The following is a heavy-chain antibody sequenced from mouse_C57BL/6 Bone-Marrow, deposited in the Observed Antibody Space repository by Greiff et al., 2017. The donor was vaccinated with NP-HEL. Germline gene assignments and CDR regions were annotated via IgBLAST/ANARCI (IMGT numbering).Heavy chain of an antibody. CDR1: GYTFTSYG. CDR2: IYPRSGNT. J-gene: IGHJ4*01. CDR3: ARKSITTTVVPYYAMDY. V-gene: IGHV1-81*01. D-gene: IGHD1-1*01. Sequence: QVHVKQSGAELARPGASVKLSCKASGYTFTSYGISWVKQRTGQGLEWIGEIYPRSGNTYYNEKFKGKATLTADKSSSTAYMELRSLTSEDSAVYFCARKSITTTVVPYYAMDYWGQGTSVTVSS.